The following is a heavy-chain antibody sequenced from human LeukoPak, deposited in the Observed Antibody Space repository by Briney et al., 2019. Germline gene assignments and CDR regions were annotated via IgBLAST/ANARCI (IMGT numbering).Heavy chain of an antibody. CDR2: ISSSGSTI. J-gene: IGHJ4*02. Sequence: GGSLRLSCAASGFTFSNYYMSWIRQAPGKGLEWVAYISSSGSTIYYADSVKGRFTISRDNAKNSLYLQMNSLRAEDTAVYYCARGTGDGYNLGDFDYWGQGTLVTVSS. CDR3: ARGTGDGYNLGDFDY. D-gene: IGHD5-24*01. CDR1: GFTFSNYY. V-gene: IGHV3-11*01.